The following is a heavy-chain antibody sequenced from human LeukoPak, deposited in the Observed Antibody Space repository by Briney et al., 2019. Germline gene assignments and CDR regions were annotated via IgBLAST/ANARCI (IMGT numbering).Heavy chain of an antibody. Sequence: GGSLRLSCAASGFTVSSNYMSWVRQAPGKGLEWVSVIYSGGSTYYADSMKGRFTISRDNSKNTLYLQMNSLRAEDTAVYYCARESRYYYDSSGYWDSPNDYWGQGTLVTVSS. CDR1: GFTVSSNY. J-gene: IGHJ4*02. D-gene: IGHD3-22*01. V-gene: IGHV3-66*02. CDR3: ARESRYYYDSSGYWDSPNDY. CDR2: IYSGGST.